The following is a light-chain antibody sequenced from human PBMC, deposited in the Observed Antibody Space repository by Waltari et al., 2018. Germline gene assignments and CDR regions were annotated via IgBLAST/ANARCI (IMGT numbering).Light chain of an antibody. Sequence: DIVMTQSPATLSVSPGERAPLSCRASKSVGPNLAWDQQKPGQAPRVISYGASTRPAGVPGTFSGSGSGTEFTLTISSVQSEDLAVYYCQQYHDWPRTFGQGTKVEFK. CDR2: GAS. J-gene: IGKJ1*01. CDR3: QQYHDWPRT. CDR1: KSVGPN. V-gene: IGKV3-15*01.